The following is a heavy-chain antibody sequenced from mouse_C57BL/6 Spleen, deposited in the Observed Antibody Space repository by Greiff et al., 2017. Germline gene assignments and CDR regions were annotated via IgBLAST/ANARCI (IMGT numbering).Heavy chain of an antibody. Sequence: EVLLVESGGGLVQPKGSLKLSCAASGFTFNTYAMHWVRQAPGKGLEWVARIRSKSSNYATYYAVSVKDRFTIARDDSQSILYLQMNNLKTEDTAMYYCVRDPLLLRYPGYFDVWGTGTTVTVSS. CDR2: IRSKSSNYAT. CDR1: GFTFNTYA. V-gene: IGHV10-3*01. CDR3: VRDPLLLRYPGYFDV. J-gene: IGHJ1*03. D-gene: IGHD1-1*01.